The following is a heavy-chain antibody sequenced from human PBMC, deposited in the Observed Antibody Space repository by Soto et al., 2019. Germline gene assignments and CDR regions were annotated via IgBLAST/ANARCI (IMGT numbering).Heavy chain of an antibody. CDR3: VGSYGSVGYYDGMDV. CDR1: GYTFISYA. D-gene: IGHD3-10*01. Sequence: QVQLVQARDEEKKPGASVKVSCKASGYTFISYAMHWVGQPPGQRLEWVGWINGGHGNTKYSKKVQGRVTITKVTSATTAYMERSSLGSEDKAVYYCVGSYGSVGYYDGMDVWSQETTVTVSS. CDR2: INGGHGNT. V-gene: IGHV1-3*05. J-gene: IGHJ6*02.